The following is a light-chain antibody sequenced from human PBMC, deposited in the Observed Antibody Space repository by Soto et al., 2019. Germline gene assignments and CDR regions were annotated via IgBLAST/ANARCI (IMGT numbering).Light chain of an antibody. V-gene: IGLV2-23*02. J-gene: IGLJ1*01. CDR2: EVS. CDR1: SSDVGSYNL. Sequence: QSVLTQPASVSGSPGQSITISCTGTSSDVGSYNLVSWYQQHPGKAPKLMIYEVSKRPSGVSNRFSGSKSGNTASLTISGLQAEDEADYYCCSYARSSTFVFGTGTKATVL. CDR3: CSYARSSTFV.